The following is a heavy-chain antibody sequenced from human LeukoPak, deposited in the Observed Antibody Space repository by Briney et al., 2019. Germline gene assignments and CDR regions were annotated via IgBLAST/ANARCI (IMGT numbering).Heavy chain of an antibody. D-gene: IGHD4-17*01. CDR1: GGPISNYY. CDR3: AKDVNGDYDY. V-gene: IGHV4-59*01. J-gene: IGHJ4*02. Sequence: SETLSLTCTVSGGPISNYYWSWIRQIPGKGLEWIGNIYYSGTTNYNPSLKSRVTISVDTSKNQISLKLSSVTAADTAVYYCAKDVNGDYDYWSQGTLVTVSS. CDR2: IYYSGTT.